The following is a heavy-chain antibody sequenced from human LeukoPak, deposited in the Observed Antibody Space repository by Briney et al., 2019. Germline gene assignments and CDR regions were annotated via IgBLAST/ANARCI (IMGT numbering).Heavy chain of an antibody. V-gene: IGHV4-30-2*01. J-gene: IGHJ5*02. Sequence: PSQTLSLTCAVSGGSISSGGYSWSWIRQPPGKGLEWIGYIYHSGSTYYNPSLKSRVTISVDRSKNQFSLKLSSVTAADTAVYYCARGGKRYHYGSGSQNWFDPWGQGTLVTVSS. CDR3: ARGGKRYHYGSGSQNWFDP. CDR1: GGSISSGGYS. D-gene: IGHD3-10*01. CDR2: IYHSGST.